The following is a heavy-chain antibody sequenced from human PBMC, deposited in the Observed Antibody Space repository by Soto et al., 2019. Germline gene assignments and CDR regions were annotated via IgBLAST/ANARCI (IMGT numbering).Heavy chain of an antibody. J-gene: IGHJ4*02. CDR1: GFTFSDYY. CDR2: ISSSGSTI. V-gene: IGHV3-11*01. Sequence: GGSLRLSCAASGFTFSDYYMSWIRQAPGKGLEWVSYISSSGSTIYYADSVKGRFTISRDNAKNSLYLQMNSLRAEDTAVYYCARGGYYDFWSGYYSPLHYGSGSDYFDYWGQGTLVTVSS. D-gene: IGHD3-3*01. CDR3: ARGGYYDFWSGYYSPLHYGSGSDYFDY.